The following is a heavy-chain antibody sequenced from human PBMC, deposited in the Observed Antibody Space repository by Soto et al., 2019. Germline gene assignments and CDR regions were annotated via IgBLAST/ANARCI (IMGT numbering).Heavy chain of an antibody. J-gene: IGHJ6*03. V-gene: IGHV3-7*01. CDR2: IKQDGSEK. CDR1: GFTFSSYW. Sequence: PGGSLRLSCAASGFTFSSYWMSWVRQAPGKGLEWVANIKQDGSEKYYVDSVKGRFTISRDNAKNSLYLQMNSLRAEDTAVYYCARDGLGRYYYYYMDVWGKGTTVTVSS. CDR3: ARDGLGRYYYYYMDV. D-gene: IGHD3-16*01.